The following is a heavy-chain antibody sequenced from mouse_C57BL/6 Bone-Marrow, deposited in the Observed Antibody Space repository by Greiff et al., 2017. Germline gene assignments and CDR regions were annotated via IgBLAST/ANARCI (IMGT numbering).Heavy chain of an antibody. Sequence: QVTLKECGAELVRPGASVKLSCKASGYTFTDYYINWVKQRPGQGLEWIARIYPGSGNTYYNEKFKGKATLTAEKSSSTAYMQLSSLTSEDSAVYFCAKSTHLYYFDYWGQGTTLTVSS. CDR1: GYTFTDYY. CDR3: AKSTHLYYFDY. J-gene: IGHJ2*01. D-gene: IGHD2-1*01. V-gene: IGHV1-76*01. CDR2: IYPGSGNT.